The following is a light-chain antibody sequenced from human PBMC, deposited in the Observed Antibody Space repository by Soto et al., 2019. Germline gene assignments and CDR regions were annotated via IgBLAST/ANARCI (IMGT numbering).Light chain of an antibody. Sequence: EIVVTQSPVTLSVSPGERVTLSCTASESVSRNLAWYQQKPGQTPRLLIYGASTRATGVPARFSGSGSGTDFILAITSLQSEDFAVYYCQEYWHWPRTFGQGTRVEI. CDR1: ESVSRN. J-gene: IGKJ1*01. CDR2: GAS. V-gene: IGKV3-15*01. CDR3: QEYWHWPRT.